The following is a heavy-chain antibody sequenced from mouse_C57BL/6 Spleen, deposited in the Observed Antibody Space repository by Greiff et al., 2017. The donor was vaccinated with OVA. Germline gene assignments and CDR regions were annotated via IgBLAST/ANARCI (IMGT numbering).Heavy chain of an antibody. CDR2: IYPGRGNT. D-gene: IGHD1-1*01. Sequence: QVQLKQSGAELVRPGASVKLSCKASGYTFTDYYINWVKQRPGQGLEWIARIYPGRGNTYYNEKFKGKATLTAEKSSSTAYMQLSSLTSEDSAVYFCARDYYGSSYGGYFDVWGTGTTVTVSS. CDR1: GYTFTDYY. J-gene: IGHJ1*03. V-gene: IGHV1-76*01. CDR3: ARDYYGSSYGGYFDV.